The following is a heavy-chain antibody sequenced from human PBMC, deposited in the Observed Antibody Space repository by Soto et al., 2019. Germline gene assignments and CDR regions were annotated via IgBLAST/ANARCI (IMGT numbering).Heavy chain of an antibody. D-gene: IGHD3-10*01. V-gene: IGHV4-4*02. Sequence: PSEALSLTCAVSGGSISRSNWWSWGRQPPGKGLEWIGEIYHSGSTNYNPSLKSRVTISVDKSKNQFSLKLSSVTAADTAVYYCARLYMVRGVMDWFDPWGQGTLVTVS. J-gene: IGHJ5*02. CDR2: IYHSGST. CDR3: ARLYMVRGVMDWFDP. CDR1: GGSISRSNW.